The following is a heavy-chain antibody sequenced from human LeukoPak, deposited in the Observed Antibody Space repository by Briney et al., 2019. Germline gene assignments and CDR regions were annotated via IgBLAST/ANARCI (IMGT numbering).Heavy chain of an antibody. CDR2: IYDSEIT. V-gene: IGHV4-59*01. J-gene: IGHJ5*02. D-gene: IGHD3-10*01. CDR3: ARGHDYYGSGRQSWFDP. CDR1: GGSISGYY. Sequence: PETLSLTCTVSGGSISGYYWTWIRQPPGKGLEWIGYIYDSEITNYNPSLKSRVTISVDTSKNQFSLKLSSVTAADTAVYYCARGHDYYGSGRQSWFDPWGQGTLVTVSS.